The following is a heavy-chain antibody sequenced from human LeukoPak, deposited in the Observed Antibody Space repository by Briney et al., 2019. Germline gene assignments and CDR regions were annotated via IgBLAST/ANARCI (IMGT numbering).Heavy chain of an antibody. J-gene: IGHJ3*02. V-gene: IGHV3-48*03. D-gene: IGHD3-10*01. CDR1: GFTFSRYE. CDR2: ISSSGRTI. Sequence: GGAVRLSCAGCGFTFSRYEMNWVRQAPGKGVEGVSYISSSGRTIYYADSVKGRFTISRHNPKNSLSLQMNSLRAEDTAVYYCARDGKWFGESHAFDIWGQGTMVTVSS. CDR3: ARDGKWFGESHAFDI.